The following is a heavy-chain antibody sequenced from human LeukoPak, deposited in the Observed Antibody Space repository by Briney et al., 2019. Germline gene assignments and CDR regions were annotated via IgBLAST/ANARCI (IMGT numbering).Heavy chain of an antibody. D-gene: IGHD6-6*01. CDR2: IYYSGST. CDR1: GGSISSSSYY. CDR3: ANYYSSSYDIDY. J-gene: IGHJ4*02. Sequence: SETLSLTCTVSGGSISSSSYYWGWIRQPPGKGLEWIGSIYYSGSTYYNPSLKSRVTISVDTSKNQFPLKLSPVTAADTAVYYCANYYSSSYDIDYWGQGTLVTVSS. V-gene: IGHV4-39*01.